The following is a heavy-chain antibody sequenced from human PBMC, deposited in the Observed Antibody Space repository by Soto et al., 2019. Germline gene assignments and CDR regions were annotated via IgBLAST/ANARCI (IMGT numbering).Heavy chain of an antibody. J-gene: IGHJ4*02. D-gene: IGHD5-12*01. CDR3: ARHWYLDIVATTAIDY. V-gene: IGHV4-39*01. Sequence: SETLSLTCTVSGGSISSSSYYWGWIRQPPGKGLEWIGSIYYSGSTYYNPSLKSRVTISVDTSKNQFSLKLSSVTAADTAVYYCARHWYLDIVATTAIDYWGQGTMVTVYS. CDR1: GGSISSSSYY. CDR2: IYYSGST.